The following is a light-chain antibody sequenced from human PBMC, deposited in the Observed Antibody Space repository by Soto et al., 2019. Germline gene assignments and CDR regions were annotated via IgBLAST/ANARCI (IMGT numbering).Light chain of an antibody. CDR2: EVI. CDR1: SSDIGGYIY. CDR3: SSFTSSTIYVV. Sequence: QSALTQPASVSGSPGQSITISCTGTSSDIGGYIYVSWYQHHPGKAPKLLIYEVINRPSGISNRFSGSKSGNTASLTISGLQAEDEADYYCSSFTSSTIYVVFGGGTKLTVL. V-gene: IGLV2-14*01. J-gene: IGLJ2*01.